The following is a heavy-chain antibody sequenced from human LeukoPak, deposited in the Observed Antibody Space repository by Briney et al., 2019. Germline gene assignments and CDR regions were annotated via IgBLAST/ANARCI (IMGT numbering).Heavy chain of an antibody. CDR2: INPNSGGT. V-gene: IGHV1-2*02. CDR3: ARDPVGAPSNWFDP. D-gene: IGHD1-26*01. CDR1: GYTFTGYY. Sequence: ASVKVSCKASGYTFTGYYMHWVRQAPGRGLEWMGWINPNSGGTNYAQKFQGRVTMTRDTSISTAYMELSRLRSDDTAVYYCARDPVGAPSNWFDPWGQGTLVTVSS. J-gene: IGHJ5*02.